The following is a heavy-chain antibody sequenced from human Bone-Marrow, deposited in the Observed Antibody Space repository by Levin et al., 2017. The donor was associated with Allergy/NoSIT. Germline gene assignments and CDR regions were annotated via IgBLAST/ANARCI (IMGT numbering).Heavy chain of an antibody. CDR3: AKVSYDSGSFFHLDH. CDR1: GFTFSAYS. Sequence: ASVKVSCKASGFTFSAYSMTWVRQPPGEGLEWISYISSGRPIHYADSVKGRFTISRNNVKSSLYLEMNNLRADDTAVYYCAKVSYDSGSFFHLDHWGQGILVTVSS. V-gene: IGHV3-48*01. J-gene: IGHJ4*02. CDR2: ISSGRPI. D-gene: IGHD3-10*01.